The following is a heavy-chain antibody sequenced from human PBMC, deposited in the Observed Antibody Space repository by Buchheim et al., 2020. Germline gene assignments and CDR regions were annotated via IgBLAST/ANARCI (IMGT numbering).Heavy chain of an antibody. CDR3: ARGLKSSYCSSTSCYTTDYGMDV. J-gene: IGHJ6*02. D-gene: IGHD2-2*02. V-gene: IGHV1-46*01. CDR2: INPSGGST. Sequence: QVQLVQSGAEVKKPGASVKVSCKASGYTFTSYYMHWVRQAPGQGLEWMGIINPSGGSTSYAQKFQGRVTMTRDTSTSTVYMELSSLRSEDTAVYYCARGLKSSYCSSTSCYTTDYGMDVWGQVTT. CDR1: GYTFTSYY.